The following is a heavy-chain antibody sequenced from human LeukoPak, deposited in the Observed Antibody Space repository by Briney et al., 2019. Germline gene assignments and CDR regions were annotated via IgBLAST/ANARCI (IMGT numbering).Heavy chain of an antibody. J-gene: IGHJ4*02. CDR1: GFTFSSYG. CDR2: ISYDGSNK. Sequence: PGGSLRLSCAASGFTFSSYGMHWVRQAPGKGLEWVAVISYDGSNKYYADSVKGRFTISRDNSKNTLYLQMNSLRAEDTALCYCARHYYDSSGYYYGWGYFDYWGQGILVTVSS. V-gene: IGHV3-30*03. CDR3: ARHYYDSSGYYYGWGYFDY. D-gene: IGHD3-22*01.